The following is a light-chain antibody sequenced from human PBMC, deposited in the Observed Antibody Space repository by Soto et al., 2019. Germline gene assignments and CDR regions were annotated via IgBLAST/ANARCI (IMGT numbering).Light chain of an antibody. Sequence: ALKHPASGKGADRGGRSITSTRTSSDVGGYNYVSWYQQHPGKAPKLMIYDVSNRPSGVSNRFSGSKSGNTASLTISGLQAEDEADYYCSSYTSSSTLEVFGTGTKVTVL. CDR2: DVS. J-gene: IGLJ1*01. CDR1: SSDVGGYNY. CDR3: SSYTSSSTLEV. V-gene: IGLV2-14*01.